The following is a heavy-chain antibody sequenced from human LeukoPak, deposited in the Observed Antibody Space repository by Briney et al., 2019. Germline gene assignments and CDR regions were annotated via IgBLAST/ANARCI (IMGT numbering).Heavy chain of an antibody. CDR2: ISGSGGST. Sequence: GGSLRLSCAASGFTFSSYAMSWVRQAPGKGLEWVSAISGSGGSTYYADSVKGRFTISRDNSKNTLYLQMNSLRAEDTAVYYCAKKGLLVATIKNYYYMDVWGKGTSVTVSS. J-gene: IGHJ6*03. CDR3: AKKGLLVATIKNYYYMDV. D-gene: IGHD5-12*01. V-gene: IGHV3-23*01. CDR1: GFTFSSYA.